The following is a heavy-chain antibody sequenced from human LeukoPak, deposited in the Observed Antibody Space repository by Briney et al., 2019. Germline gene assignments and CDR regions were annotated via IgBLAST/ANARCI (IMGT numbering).Heavy chain of an antibody. D-gene: IGHD2-8*01. J-gene: IGHJ3*02. Sequence: SENLSLTCTVSGGSISSYYWSWIRQPAGKGLEWIGRIYTSGTTNSNPSLQSRATMSVDTSKNPFSLKLSSVTAADTAVYYCARGYCTNGVCSGDAFDIWGQGTMVTVSS. V-gene: IGHV4-4*07. CDR2: IYTSGTT. CDR1: GGSISSYY. CDR3: ARGYCTNGVCSGDAFDI.